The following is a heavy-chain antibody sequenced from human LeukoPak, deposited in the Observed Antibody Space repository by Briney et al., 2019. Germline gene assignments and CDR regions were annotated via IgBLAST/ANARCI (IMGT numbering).Heavy chain of an antibody. V-gene: IGHV3-30*02. Sequence: GGSLRLSRAAFGFTFSSYSMYWVRQAPGNGLEWVAFIRYDGNNTDYADSVKGRFTISRDNSKNTVYLQMNSLRVEDTAVHYCTKGATIGAFDIWGQGTMVTVSS. J-gene: IGHJ3*02. CDR2: IRYDGNNT. CDR1: GFTFSSYS. CDR3: TKGATIGAFDI. D-gene: IGHD5-24*01.